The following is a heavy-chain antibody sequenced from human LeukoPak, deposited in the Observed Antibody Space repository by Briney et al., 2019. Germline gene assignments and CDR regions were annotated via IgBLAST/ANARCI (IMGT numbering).Heavy chain of an antibody. CDR1: GDSISNYY. J-gene: IGHJ3*02. CDR3: PRAVETAGVSM. Sequence: PETLSLTCPVSGDSISNYYCGWLRQSPRTGLERIGFIYNRGSTKYNPSLNSRITIPVYTSKNQISLKLSPVTAADTAVDYCPRAVETAGVSMWGQGTMVTVSS. D-gene: IGHD3-10*01. V-gene: IGHV4-59*01. CDR2: IYNRGST.